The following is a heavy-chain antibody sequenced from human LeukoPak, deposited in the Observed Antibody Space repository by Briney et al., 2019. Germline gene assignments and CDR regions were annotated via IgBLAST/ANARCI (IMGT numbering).Heavy chain of an antibody. J-gene: IGHJ4*02. D-gene: IGHD3-10*01. CDR2: IYYSGST. CDR3: ANTPYYYGSGSSYFDY. CDR1: GGSISSSSYY. Sequence: SETLSLTCTVSGGSISSSSYYWGWIRQPPGKGLEWIGSIYYSGSTYYNPSLKSRVTISVDTSKNQFSLKLSPVTAADTAVYYCANTPYYYGSGSSYFDYWGQGTLVTVSS. V-gene: IGHV4-39*01.